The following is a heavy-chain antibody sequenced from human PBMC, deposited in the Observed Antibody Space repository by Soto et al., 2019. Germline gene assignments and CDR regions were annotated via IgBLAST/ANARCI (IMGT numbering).Heavy chain of an antibody. J-gene: IGHJ3*01. CDR3: ARGGDGFDL. CDR2: IYHSGST. CDR1: GDSLTIGGHY. Sequence: QVRLQESGPGLVRPSQTLSLTCSVSGDSLTIGGHYWTWIRQHPGKGLEWIGYIYHSGSTYYSPSLKSRVTSSFDTSENQFSLKLTSMPAADTAVYYCARGGDGFDLWGQGKMVTVSS. V-gene: IGHV4-31*03.